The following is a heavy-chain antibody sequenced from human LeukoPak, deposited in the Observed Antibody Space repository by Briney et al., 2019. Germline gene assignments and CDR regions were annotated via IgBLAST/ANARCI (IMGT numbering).Heavy chain of an antibody. V-gene: IGHV1-2*02. CDR3: ASLIAAAGTNVY. D-gene: IGHD6-13*01. Sequence: ASVKVSCKASGYTFTGYYMHWVRQAPGQGPEWMGWINPNTGGTIYAQNFQGRVTMTRDTSFSTAYMELSRLRSDDTAIYYCASLIAAAGTNVYWGQGTLVTVSS. J-gene: IGHJ4*02. CDR1: GYTFTGYY. CDR2: INPNTGGT.